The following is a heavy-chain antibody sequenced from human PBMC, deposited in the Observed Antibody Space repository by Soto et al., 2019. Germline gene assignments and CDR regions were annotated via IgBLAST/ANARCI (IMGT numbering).Heavy chain of an antibody. V-gene: IGHV4-39*01. D-gene: IGHD3-9*01. CDR2: IYYSGST. CDR1: GGSISSSSYY. Sequence: SETLSLTCTVSGGSISSSSYYWGWIRQPPGKGLEWIGSIYYSGSTYYNPSLKSRVTISVDTSKNQFSLKLSSVTAADTAVYYCARREKTRYFAWLPPGWCDYYYRMDVWGQGTTVT. CDR3: ARREKTRYFAWLPPGWCDYYYRMDV. J-gene: IGHJ6*02.